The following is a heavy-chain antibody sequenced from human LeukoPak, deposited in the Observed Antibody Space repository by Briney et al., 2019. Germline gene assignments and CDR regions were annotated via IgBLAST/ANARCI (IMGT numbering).Heavy chain of an antibody. CDR1: GYTFTGYY. CDR2: INPNSGGT. D-gene: IGHD6-6*01. J-gene: IGHJ4*02. CDR3: ARKTAARRTSEFDY. Sequence: ASVKVSCKASGYTFTGYYMHWVRQAPGQGLEWMGWINPNSGGTKYAQKFQGRVSMTRDTSISTAYMELSSLGSDDTAVFYCARKTAARRTSEFDYWGQGTPVTVSS. V-gene: IGHV1-2*02.